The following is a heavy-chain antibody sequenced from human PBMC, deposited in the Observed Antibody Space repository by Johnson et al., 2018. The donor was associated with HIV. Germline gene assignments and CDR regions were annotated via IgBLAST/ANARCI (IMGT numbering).Heavy chain of an antibody. CDR2: ISYDGSNK. D-gene: IGHD3-22*01. CDR1: GFTFSSYA. J-gene: IGHJ3*02. CDR3: ARGYYDSSGYYPDAFDI. Sequence: QVQLVESGGGVVQPGRSLRLSCAASGFTFSSYAMHWVRQATDKGLEWVAVISYDGSNKYYADSVKGRFTISRDNSKHTLFLQMDSLRADDTAVYYWARGYYDSSGYYPDAFDIWGQGTMVTVSS. V-gene: IGHV3-30*04.